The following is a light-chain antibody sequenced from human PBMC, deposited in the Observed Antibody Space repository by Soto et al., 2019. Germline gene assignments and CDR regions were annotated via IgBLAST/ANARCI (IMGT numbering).Light chain of an antibody. V-gene: IGKV1-39*01. Sequence: DIQMTQSPSSLSASVGDRVTITCRASQRISNFLNWYQQKPGKAPKXLIYAVSSLQSGVPSRFSGSGSGTHLTITISSLQLEDFATYYCQQSDSSPRTFGQGTKVDIK. CDR3: QQSDSSPRT. CDR1: QRISNF. CDR2: AVS. J-gene: IGKJ1*01.